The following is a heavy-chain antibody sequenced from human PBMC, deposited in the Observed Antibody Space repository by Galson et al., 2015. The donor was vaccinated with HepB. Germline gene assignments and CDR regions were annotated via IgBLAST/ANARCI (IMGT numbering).Heavy chain of an antibody. CDR1: GGSIRSNY. CDR2: TYNSGST. D-gene: IGHD6-19*01. V-gene: IGHV4-59*01. J-gene: IGHJ5*02. CDR3: ARTLDGGWKDP. Sequence: ETLSLTCTVSGGSIRSNYWSWLRQPPGKGLEWIGYTYNSGSTAYNPSLKSRVTISVDTSKNQFSLKLSSVTAADTAVYYCARTLDGGWKDPWGQGILVTVSS.